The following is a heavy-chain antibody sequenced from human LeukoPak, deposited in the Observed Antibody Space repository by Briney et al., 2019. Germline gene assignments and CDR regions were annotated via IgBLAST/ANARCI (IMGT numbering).Heavy chain of an antibody. D-gene: IGHD2-15*01. J-gene: IGHJ4*02. Sequence: PGGPLRLSCAASGFTVSSNYMSWVREAPGKGLEWGSVIYSGGSTYYADSVKGRFTISRDNSKNTLYLQMNSLRAEDTAVYYCARALSGVVVAATWGYFDYWGQGTLVTVSS. V-gene: IGHV3-53*01. CDR1: GFTVSSNY. CDR3: ARALSGVVVAATWGYFDY. CDR2: IYSGGST.